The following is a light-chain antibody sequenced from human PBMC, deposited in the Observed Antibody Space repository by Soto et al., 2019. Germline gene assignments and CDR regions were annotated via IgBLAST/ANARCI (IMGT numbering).Light chain of an antibody. CDR3: QQYDTSPFS. Sequence: EIVLTQSPGTLSLSPGERATLFCRASQSLSTRYLVWYQQRSGQAPRLLISGASSRAAGIPDRFSGSGSGTDFTLNISSLEPEDFAVYYCQQYDTSPFSFGQGTKVEI. CDR1: QSLSTRY. V-gene: IGKV3-20*01. CDR2: GAS. J-gene: IGKJ2*01.